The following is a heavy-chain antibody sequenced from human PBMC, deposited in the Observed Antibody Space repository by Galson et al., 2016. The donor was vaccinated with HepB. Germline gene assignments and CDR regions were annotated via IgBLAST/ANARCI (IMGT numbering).Heavy chain of an antibody. CDR2: ISRSGDST. Sequence: SLRLSCAASGFTFRNYGMTWVRQAPGKGLEVVSSISRSGDSTDYADSVKGRFTISRDKSKNTLSLQMNSLTADDTAIYYCVQGSTAPAVWGKGTTVTVSS. CDR3: VQGSTAPAV. V-gene: IGHV3-23*01. D-gene: IGHD2-2*01. J-gene: IGHJ6*04. CDR1: GFTFRNYG.